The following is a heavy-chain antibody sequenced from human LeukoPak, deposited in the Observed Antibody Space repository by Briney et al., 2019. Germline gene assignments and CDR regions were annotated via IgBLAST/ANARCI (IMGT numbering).Heavy chain of an antibody. CDR3: ARLWFGGPFDS. J-gene: IGHJ4*02. V-gene: IGHV3-48*03. Sequence: GGSLRLSCAASGFVFSEYEMNWVRQAPGKGLEWISDISSGSSTTYYADSVKGRFTIFRDNTKNSLYLQMNSLRAEDTAVYYCARLWFGGPFDSWGQGILVTVSS. D-gene: IGHD3-10*01. CDR1: GFVFSEYE. CDR2: ISSGSSTT.